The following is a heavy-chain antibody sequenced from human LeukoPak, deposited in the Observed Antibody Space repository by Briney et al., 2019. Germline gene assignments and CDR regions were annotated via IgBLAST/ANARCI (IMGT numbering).Heavy chain of an antibody. CDR3: ASHPRAKLLAAAGRDDAFDI. J-gene: IGHJ3*02. D-gene: IGHD6-13*01. Sequence: ASVKVSCKASGYTFTGYYMHWVRQAPGQGLEWMGWINPNSGGTNYAQKFQGRVTMTRDTSISTAYMELSRLRSDDTAVYYCASHPRAKLLAAAGRDDAFDIWGQGTMVTVSS. V-gene: IGHV1-2*02. CDR1: GYTFTGYY. CDR2: INPNSGGT.